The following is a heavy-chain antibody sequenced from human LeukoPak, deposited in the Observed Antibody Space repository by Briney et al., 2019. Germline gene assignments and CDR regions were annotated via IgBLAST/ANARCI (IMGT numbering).Heavy chain of an antibody. CDR1: GGTFNSYA. Sequence: GASVKVSCKASGGTFNSYAISWVRQAPGQGLEWMGWIIPFFGTANYAQKFQGRVTITADESTSTVYMELSSLRSEDTAVYYCARPGWTDIWVGGTPFDFWGQGTLVTVSS. CDR3: ARPGWTDIWVGGTPFDF. J-gene: IGHJ4*02. V-gene: IGHV1-69*13. CDR2: IIPFFGTA. D-gene: IGHD3-10*01.